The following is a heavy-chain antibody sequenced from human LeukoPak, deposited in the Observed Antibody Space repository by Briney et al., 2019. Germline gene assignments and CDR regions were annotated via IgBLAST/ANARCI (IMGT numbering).Heavy chain of an antibody. CDR3: ARRPSWPSTSAFDI. CDR1: GGSFSSISYF. D-gene: IGHD2-2*01. Sequence: SETLSLTCGVSGGSFSSISYFWGWLRQPPGKGLQWIGSIYYSGSAYYNPSLQSRVAISVDTSRNQFSLKLTSVTAADTAVYYCARRPSWPSTSAFDIWGRGTMVTVSP. J-gene: IGHJ3*02. CDR2: IYYSGSA. V-gene: IGHV4-39*01.